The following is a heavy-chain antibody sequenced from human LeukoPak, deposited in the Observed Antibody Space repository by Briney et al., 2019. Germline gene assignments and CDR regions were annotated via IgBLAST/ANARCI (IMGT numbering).Heavy chain of an antibody. D-gene: IGHD4/OR15-4a*01. CDR3: ASNDYGSPWGG. CDR2: INSDGSST. CDR1: GFTFSSYW. V-gene: IGHV3-74*01. Sequence: PGGSLRLSCAASGFTFSSYWMHWVRQAPGKGLVWVSRINSDGSSTTYADSVKGRFTISRDNAKNTLYLQMNSLRAEDTAVYYCASNDYGSPWGGWGQGALVTVPS. J-gene: IGHJ4*02.